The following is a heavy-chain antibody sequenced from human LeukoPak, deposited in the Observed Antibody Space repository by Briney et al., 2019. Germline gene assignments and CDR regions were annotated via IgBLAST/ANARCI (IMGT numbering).Heavy chain of an antibody. D-gene: IGHD6-19*01. J-gene: IGHJ4*02. V-gene: IGHV4-59*01. Sequence: SETLSLTCAVSGGSISSYYWSWIRQPPGKGLEWIGYIYYSGSTYYNPSLKSRVTISVDTSKNQFSLKLSSVTAADTAVYYCARGIAGADDYWGQGTLVTVSS. CDR1: GGSISSYY. CDR2: IYYSGST. CDR3: ARGIAGADDY.